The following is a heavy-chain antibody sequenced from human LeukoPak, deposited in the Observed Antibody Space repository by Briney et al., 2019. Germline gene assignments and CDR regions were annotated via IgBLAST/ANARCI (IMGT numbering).Heavy chain of an antibody. D-gene: IGHD6-19*01. CDR2: IKYSGTT. CDR1: GDSISGSTYY. J-gene: IGHJ4*02. Sequence: SETLSLTCTVSGDSISGSTYYWAWIRQPPGKRPEWIASIKYSGTTYYNLFLKSRVTISIDTSKNQFSLKLSSVTAADTAVYFCARDVAGYYSFWGQGTLVTVSS. V-gene: IGHV4-39*07. CDR3: ARDVAGYYSF.